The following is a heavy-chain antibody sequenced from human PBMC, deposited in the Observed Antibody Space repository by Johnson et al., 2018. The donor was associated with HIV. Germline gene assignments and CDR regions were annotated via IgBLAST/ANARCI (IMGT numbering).Heavy chain of an antibody. CDR3: ARSQVAATSEGAFDI. CDR2: VSSNGGKT. CDR1: GFTFSTYA. J-gene: IGHJ3*02. Sequence: VQLVESGGGLVQPGGSLRLSCADSGFTFSTYAMHWVRQAPGKGLEYVSGVSSNGGKTYYANSVKGRFTISRDNSKNTLYLQMNSLRAEDTAVYYCARSQVAATSEGAFDIWGQGTMVTVSS. V-gene: IGHV3-64*01. D-gene: IGHD2-15*01.